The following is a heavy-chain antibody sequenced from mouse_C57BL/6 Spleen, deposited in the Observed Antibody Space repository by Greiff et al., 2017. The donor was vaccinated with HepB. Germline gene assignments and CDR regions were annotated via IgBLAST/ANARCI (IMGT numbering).Heavy chain of an antibody. CDR3: ASYPSHWYFDV. CDR2: ISSGSSTI. Sequence: DVMLVESGGGLVKPGGSLKLSCAASGFTFSDYGMHWVRQAPEKGLEWVAYISSGSSTIYYADTVKGRFTISRDNAKNTLFLQMTSLRSEDTAMYYCASYPSHWYFDVWGTGTTVTVSS. CDR1: GFTFSDYG. V-gene: IGHV5-17*01. J-gene: IGHJ1*03.